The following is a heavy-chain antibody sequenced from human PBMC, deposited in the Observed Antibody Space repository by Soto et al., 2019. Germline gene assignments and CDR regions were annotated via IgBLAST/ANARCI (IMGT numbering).Heavy chain of an antibody. CDR2: IIPIFGTA. V-gene: IGHV1-69*13. CDR1: GGTFSRYA. Sequence: SVKVSCTASGGTFSRYAISWVRQAPGQGLEWMGGIIPIFGTANYAQKFQGRVTITADESTSTAYMELSSLRSEDTAVYYCARDITYYYDSSGYYTSPLFYWGQGTLVTVSS. CDR3: ARDITYYYDSSGYYTSPLFY. D-gene: IGHD3-22*01. J-gene: IGHJ4*02.